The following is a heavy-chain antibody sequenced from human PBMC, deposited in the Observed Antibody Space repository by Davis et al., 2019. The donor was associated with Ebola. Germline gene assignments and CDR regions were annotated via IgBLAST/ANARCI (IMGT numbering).Heavy chain of an antibody. J-gene: IGHJ4*02. CDR2: IYPGDSDT. CDR3: GTRSAYTLDS. V-gene: IGHV5-51*01. CDR1: GYSSTIYW. Sequence: GESLKISCKGSGYSSTIYWIAWVRQMPGKGLEWMGFIYPGDSDTAYSPSFQGQVTFSADKSISTAYLQWSSLKASDTAMYYCGTRSAYTLDSWGQGTLVTVSS. D-gene: IGHD3-3*01.